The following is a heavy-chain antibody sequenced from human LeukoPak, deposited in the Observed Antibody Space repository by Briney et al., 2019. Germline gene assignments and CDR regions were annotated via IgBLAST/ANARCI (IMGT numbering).Heavy chain of an antibody. V-gene: IGHV1-8*01. J-gene: IGHJ5*02. CDR3: ARGDYGDYVVNWFDP. CDR1: GYTFTSYD. D-gene: IGHD4-17*01. CDR2: MNPNSGNT. Sequence: ASVKVSCKASGYTFTSYDINWVRQVTGQGLEWMGWMNPNSGNTGYAQKFQGRVTMTRNTSISTAYMELSSLRSEDTAVYYCARGDYGDYVVNWFDPWGQGTLVTVSS.